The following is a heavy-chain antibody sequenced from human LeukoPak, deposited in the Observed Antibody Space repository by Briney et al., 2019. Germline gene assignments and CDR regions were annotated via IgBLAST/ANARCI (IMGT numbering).Heavy chain of an antibody. D-gene: IGHD3-3*01. Sequence: SETLSLTCAVYGGSFSGYYWSWVRQPPGKGLEWIGEINHSGSTNYNPSLKSRVTISVDTSKNQFSLKLSSVTAADTAVYYCARAAGITIFGVVIPNWFDPWGQGTLVTVSS. CDR2: INHSGST. J-gene: IGHJ5*02. V-gene: IGHV4-34*01. CDR3: ARAAGITIFGVVIPNWFDP. CDR1: GGSFSGYY.